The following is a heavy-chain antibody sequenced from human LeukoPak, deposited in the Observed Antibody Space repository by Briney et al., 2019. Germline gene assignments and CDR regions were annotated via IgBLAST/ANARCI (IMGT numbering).Heavy chain of an antibody. CDR1: GGSISSSNW. CDR3: ARNMYSSRGGGTDY. J-gene: IGHJ4*02. V-gene: IGHV4-4*02. Sequence: PSETLSLTCAVSGGSISSSNWWSWVRQPPGKGLEWIGEIYHSGSTTYSPSLKSRVTISVEKSKNQFSLKLSTVTPAYTAVYYCARNMYSSRGGGTDYWGQGTLVTVSS. D-gene: IGHD6-19*01. CDR2: IYHSGST.